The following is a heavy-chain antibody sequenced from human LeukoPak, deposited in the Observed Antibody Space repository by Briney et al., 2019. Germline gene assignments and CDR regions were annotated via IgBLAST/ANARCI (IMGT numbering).Heavy chain of an antibody. CDR2: IYYSGST. CDR1: GGSISSSSYY. J-gene: IGHJ1*01. CDR3: ARHGYSNSWFQH. D-gene: IGHD6-13*01. V-gene: IGHV4-39*01. Sequence: PSETLSLTCTVSGGSISSSSYYWGWIRRPPGKGLEWIGSIYYSGSTNYNPSLKSRVTISVDTSKNQFSLKLSSVTAADTAVYYCARHGYSNSWFQHWGQGTLVTVSS.